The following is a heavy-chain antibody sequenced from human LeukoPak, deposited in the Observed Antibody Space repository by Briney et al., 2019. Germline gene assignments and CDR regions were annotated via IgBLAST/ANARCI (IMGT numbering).Heavy chain of an antibody. D-gene: IGHD3-16*01. CDR3: ARGRYGSAY. CDR1: GGSFSGYY. J-gene: IGHJ4*02. V-gene: IGHV4-34*01. CDR2: INHSGST. Sequence: SEALSLTCAVYGGSFSGYYWSWIRQPPGKGLEWIGEINHSGSTNYNPSLKSRVTISVDTSKSQFSLKLSSVTAADTAVYYCARGRYGSAYWGQGTLVTVSS.